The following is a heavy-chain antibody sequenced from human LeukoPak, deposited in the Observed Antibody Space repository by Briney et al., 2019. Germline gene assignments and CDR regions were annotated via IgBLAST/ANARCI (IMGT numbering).Heavy chain of an antibody. Sequence: PGGSLRLSCAASGFTFSSYAMSWVRQAPGKGLEWVSAISGSGGSTYYADSVKGRFTISRDNSKNTLYLQMNSLRAEDTAVYYCAKKKETYYDFWSGYCGDYWGQGTLVTVSS. D-gene: IGHD3-3*01. J-gene: IGHJ4*02. CDR1: GFTFSSYA. V-gene: IGHV3-23*01. CDR3: AKKKETYYDFWSGYCGDY. CDR2: ISGSGGST.